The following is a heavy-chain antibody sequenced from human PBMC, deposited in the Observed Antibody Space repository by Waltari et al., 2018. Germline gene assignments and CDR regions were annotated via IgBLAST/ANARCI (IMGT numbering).Heavy chain of an antibody. Sequence: QLQLQESGPGLVKPSETLSLTCTVSGGSISSSSYYWGWIRQRPGKGLEWIGSIYYSGSTYYNPSLKSRVTISVDTSKNQFSPKLSSVTAADTAVYYCARSPVLRFLEWLIWFDPWGQGTLVTVSS. V-gene: IGHV4-39*07. CDR3: ARSPVLRFLEWLIWFDP. D-gene: IGHD3-3*01. CDR1: GGSISSSSYY. CDR2: IYYSGST. J-gene: IGHJ5*02.